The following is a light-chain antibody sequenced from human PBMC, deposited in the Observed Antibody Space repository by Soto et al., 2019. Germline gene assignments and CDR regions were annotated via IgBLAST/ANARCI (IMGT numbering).Light chain of an antibody. V-gene: IGLV1-44*01. CDR3: AAWDGSLNGVV. Sequence: QSVLTQPPSASGTPGQRVTISCSGSNSNIGSNTVNWYQQFPGAAPKLLVYSSNLRPSGVPDRFSGSKSCTSASLAISGLQSEDESDYYCAAWDGSLNGVVFGGGTKLTVL. CDR1: NSNIGSNT. J-gene: IGLJ3*02. CDR2: SSN.